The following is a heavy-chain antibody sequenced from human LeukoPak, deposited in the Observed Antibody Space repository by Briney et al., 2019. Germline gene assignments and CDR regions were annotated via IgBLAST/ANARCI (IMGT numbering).Heavy chain of an antibody. J-gene: IGHJ4*02. D-gene: IGHD4-23*01. CDR1: GFTFTSYG. V-gene: IGHV3-33*01. Sequence: GGSLRLSCAASGFTFTSYGMHWVRQAPGKGLEWVAVIRYDGRNKYYVDSVKGRFTISRDNSKNTLYIQMNSLRVEDTAVYYCARHDGGFGPFDYWGQGTPVTVSS. CDR2: IRYDGRNK. CDR3: ARHDGGFGPFDY.